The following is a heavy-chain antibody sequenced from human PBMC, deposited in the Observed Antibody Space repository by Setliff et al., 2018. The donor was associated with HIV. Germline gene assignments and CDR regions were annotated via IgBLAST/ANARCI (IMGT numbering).Heavy chain of an antibody. V-gene: IGHV1-8*01. CDR2: MNPNTGVS. Sequence: ASVKVSCKASGHTFTNVDIHWLRRATGQGLEWMGWMNPNTGVSGYALKFQARVTMTRDTSISTAYMELSSLTSEDTAVYYCARGKGVGGVVITGGLDVWGKGTTVTSPQ. J-gene: IGHJ6*04. D-gene: IGHD3-10*01. CDR1: GHTFTNVD. CDR3: ARGKGVGGVVITGGLDV.